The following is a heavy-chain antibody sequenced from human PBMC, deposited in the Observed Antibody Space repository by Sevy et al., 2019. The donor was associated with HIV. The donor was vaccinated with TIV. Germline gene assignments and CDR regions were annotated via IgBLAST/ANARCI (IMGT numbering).Heavy chain of an antibody. D-gene: IGHD2-15*01. V-gene: IGHV3-7*01. CDR2: INPDGSEK. CDR3: ASRRYCSGGGCYIDF. Sequence: GGSLRLSCAVPGFIFSGYWMTWVRQAPGKGLEWVANINPDGSEKYYVDSVKGRFTISRDNAENSLFLQMSSLGAADTAFYYCASRRYCSGGGCYIDFWGQGTLVTVSS. J-gene: IGHJ4*02. CDR1: GFIFSGYW.